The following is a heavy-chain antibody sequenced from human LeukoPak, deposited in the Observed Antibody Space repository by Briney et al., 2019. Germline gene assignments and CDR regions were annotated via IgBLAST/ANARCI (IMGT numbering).Heavy chain of an antibody. J-gene: IGHJ5*02. D-gene: IGHD1-7*01. Sequence: SETLSLTCAVYGGSFSGYYWSWIRQPPGKGLEWIGEINHSGSTIYKPSLKSRVTISVDTSKNQFSLKLSSVTAADTAVYYCARDQELRRGWFDPWGQGTLVTVSS. CDR2: INHSGST. CDR3: ARDQELRRGWFDP. CDR1: GGSFSGYY. V-gene: IGHV4-34*01.